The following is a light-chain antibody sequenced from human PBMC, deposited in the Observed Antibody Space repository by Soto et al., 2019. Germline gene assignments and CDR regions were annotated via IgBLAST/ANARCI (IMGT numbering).Light chain of an antibody. V-gene: IGKV3-11*01. CDR2: DAS. CDR1: QSVSSY. J-gene: IGKJ1*01. Sequence: EIVLTQSPATLSLSQGERVTLSCRASQSVSSYLAWYQQKPGQAPRLLIYDASNSATGIPTRFSGSGSGTDFTLTISSLEPEDFAVYYCQQRSNWPGTFGQGTKVDIK. CDR3: QQRSNWPGT.